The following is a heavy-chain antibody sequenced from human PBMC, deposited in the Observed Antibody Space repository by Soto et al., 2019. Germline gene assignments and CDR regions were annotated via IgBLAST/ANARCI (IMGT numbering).Heavy chain of an antibody. CDR1: GYSFSTYW. CDR3: ARHGKKEGSSWSFLDY. J-gene: IGHJ4*02. D-gene: IGHD6-19*01. Sequence: EVQLVQSGVEVKKPGESLKISCKGFGYSFSTYWIGWVRQMPGKGLEWMGIIYPGDSDTRYSPSFQGQVTISADKSINTAYLQWSSLKASDTAMYYCARHGKKEGSSWSFLDYWGQGALVNVSS. V-gene: IGHV5-51*01. CDR2: IYPGDSDT.